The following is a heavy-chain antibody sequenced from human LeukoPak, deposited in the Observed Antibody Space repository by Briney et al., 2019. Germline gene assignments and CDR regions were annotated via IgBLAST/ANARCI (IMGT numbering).Heavy chain of an antibody. D-gene: IGHD2-8*02. V-gene: IGHV3-48*04. CDR2: IRSSGTTI. CDR3: ARGSCTGAFCYLSERHWFDP. J-gene: IGHJ5*02. CDR1: GFMFSGYS. Sequence: GGALRLSCAASGFMFSGYSMNWGRQAPGKGLEWVSYIRSSGTTIFYADSVKGRFTISRDNAKNSLYLQMNSLRAEDTAIYYCARGSCTGAFCYLSERHWFDPWGQGTLVTVSS.